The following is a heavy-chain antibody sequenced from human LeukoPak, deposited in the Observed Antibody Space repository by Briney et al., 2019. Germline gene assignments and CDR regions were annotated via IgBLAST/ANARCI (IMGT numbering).Heavy chain of an antibody. D-gene: IGHD6-13*01. CDR3: ASHLLSSWFIGY. Sequence: GGSLRLSRAASGFTFSSYSMNWVRQAPGKGLEWVSSISSSSSYIYYADSVKGRFTISRDNAKNSLYLQMNSLRAEDTAVYYCASHLLSSWFIGYWGQGTLVTVSS. CDR1: GFTFSSYS. V-gene: IGHV3-21*01. CDR2: ISSSSSYI. J-gene: IGHJ4*02.